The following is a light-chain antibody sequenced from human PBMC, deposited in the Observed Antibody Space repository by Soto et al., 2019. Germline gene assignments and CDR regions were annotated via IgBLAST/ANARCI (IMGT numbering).Light chain of an antibody. CDR3: QQYYNSPIT. Sequence: IVMTQSPDSLAVSLGETTTITCKSSHSVLSSSNNWNYLAWFQQKPGQPPKALIYWASTRESGVPDRISGSGSGTDFTLTISSLQAEDVAFYYCQQYYNSPITFGQGTRLDIK. CDR2: WAS. CDR1: HSVLSSSNNWNY. J-gene: IGKJ5*01. V-gene: IGKV4-1*01.